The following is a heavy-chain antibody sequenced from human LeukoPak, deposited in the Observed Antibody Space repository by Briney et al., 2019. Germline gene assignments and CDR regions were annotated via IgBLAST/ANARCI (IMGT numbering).Heavy chain of an antibody. CDR2: IYHSGST. CDR3: ASLWGSGSGI. CDR1: GGSISSGGYY. D-gene: IGHD3-10*01. V-gene: IGHV4-30-2*01. Sequence: PSETLSLTCTVSGGSISSGGYYWSWIRQPPGKGLEWIGYIYHSGSTYYNPSLKSRVTISVDRSKNQFSLKLSSVTAADTAVYYCASLWGSGSGIWDQGTMVTVSS. J-gene: IGHJ3*02.